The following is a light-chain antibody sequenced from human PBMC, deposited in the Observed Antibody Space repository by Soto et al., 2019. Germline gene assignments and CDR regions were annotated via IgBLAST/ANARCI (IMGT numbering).Light chain of an antibody. J-gene: IGLJ2*01. CDR1: SSDVGAYNY. V-gene: IGLV2-14*01. CDR3: TSYTTKSTWI. CDR2: EVS. Sequence: QSVLTQPASVSGSPGQSITISCTGTSSDVGAYNYVSWYQQHPGKAPKLMIYEVSNRPSGVSNRFSGSKSDNTASLTISGLRAEDEADYYCTSYTTKSTWIFGGGTKLTVL.